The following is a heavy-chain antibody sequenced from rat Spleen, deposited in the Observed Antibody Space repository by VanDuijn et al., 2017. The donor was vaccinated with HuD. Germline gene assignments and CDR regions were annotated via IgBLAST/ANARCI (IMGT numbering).Heavy chain of an antibody. CDR1: GFTFNNYL. D-gene: IGHD1-10*01. Sequence: EVQLVESGGGLVQPGRSMKLSCVASGFTFNNYLMTLIRQAPTKGLEWVASISTGGGNTYYRDSVKGRFTISRDNAKSTLYLQMDRLRSEDTATYYCATDRNKERFAYWGQGTLVTVSS. CDR3: ATDRNKERFAY. V-gene: IGHV5-25*01. CDR2: ISTGGGNT. J-gene: IGHJ3*01.